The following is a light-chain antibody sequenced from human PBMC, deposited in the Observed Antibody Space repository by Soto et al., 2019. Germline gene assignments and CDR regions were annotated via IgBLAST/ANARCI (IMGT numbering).Light chain of an antibody. J-gene: IGLJ1*01. V-gene: IGLV2-8*01. CDR1: SSDVGGYNY. CDR3: SSYAGTPIV. Sequence: QSALTQPPSASGSPGQSVTISCTGTSSDVGGYNYVSWYQQHPGKAPKLMIYDVSKRPSGVPDRFSGSKSGNTASLTVSGLQAEDGADYYCSSYAGTPIVFGTGTKLTVL. CDR2: DVS.